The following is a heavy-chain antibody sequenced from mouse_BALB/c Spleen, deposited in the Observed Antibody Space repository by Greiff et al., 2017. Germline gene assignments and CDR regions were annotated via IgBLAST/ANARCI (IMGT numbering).Heavy chain of an antibody. CDR1: GFTFSSYT. Sequence: VQLKQSGGGLVQPGGSLKLSCAASGFTFSSYTMSWVRQTPEQRLEWVAYISNGGGSTYYPNTVKGRFTISRDNAKDTLYLQVSSLKSEDTAMYYCAKPYYGNYGYFDVWGAGTTVTVSS. CDR2: ISNGGGST. V-gene: IGHV5-12-2*01. CDR3: AKPYYGNYGYFDV. D-gene: IGHD2-10*01. J-gene: IGHJ1*01.